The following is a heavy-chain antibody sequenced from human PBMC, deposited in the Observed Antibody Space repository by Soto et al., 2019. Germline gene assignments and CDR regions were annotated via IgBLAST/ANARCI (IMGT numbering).Heavy chain of an antibody. Sequence: GSLRLSCAASGFTFTRYSMNWVRQAPGKGLEWVSSISSTTNYIYYGDSMKGRFTISRDNAKNSLYLEMNSLRAEDTAVYYCTRGPRSTSTGTGAFWGQGTLVTVSS. D-gene: IGHD1-1*01. J-gene: IGHJ4*02. CDR2: ISSTTNYI. CDR1: GFTFTRYS. V-gene: IGHV3-21*06. CDR3: TRGPRSTSTGTGAF.